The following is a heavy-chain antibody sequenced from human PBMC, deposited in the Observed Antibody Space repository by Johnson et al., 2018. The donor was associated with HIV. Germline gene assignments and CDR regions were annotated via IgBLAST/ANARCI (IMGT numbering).Heavy chain of an antibody. CDR2: ISGSGGST. J-gene: IGHJ3*02. CDR1: GFTFSSYA. CDR3: ARDQSNGWNRGAFDI. V-gene: IGHV3-23*04. D-gene: IGHD6-19*01. Sequence: VYLVESGGGLVQPGGSLRLSCAVSGFTFSSYAMSWVRQAPGKGLEWVSAISGSGGSTYYADSVKGRFTISRDNSKNTLYLHMNSLRAEDTAVYYCARDQSNGWNRGAFDIWGQGTVVTVSS.